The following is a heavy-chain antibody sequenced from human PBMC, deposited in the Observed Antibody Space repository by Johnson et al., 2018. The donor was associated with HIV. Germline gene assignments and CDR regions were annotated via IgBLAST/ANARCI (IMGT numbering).Heavy chain of an antibody. CDR3: AKEDEWLRLGSAFDI. D-gene: IGHD5-12*01. V-gene: IGHV3-23*04. CDR2: ISGNGGTT. CDR1: GFTVSSNY. Sequence: VQVVESGGGLVQPGGSLRLSCAASGFTVSSNYMSWVRQAPGKGLEWVSVISGNGGTTYYADSVKGRFIISRDNSKNTLYLQMNSLRAEDTAVYYCAKEDEWLRLGSAFDIWGQGTMV. J-gene: IGHJ3*02.